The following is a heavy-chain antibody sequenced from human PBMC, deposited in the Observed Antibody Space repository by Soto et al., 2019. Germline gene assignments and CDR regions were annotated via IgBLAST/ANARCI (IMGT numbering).Heavy chain of an antibody. CDR2: IYPGDSDT. Sequence: GESLKISCNGSGYSFTSYWIGWVRQMPGKGLEWMGIIYPGDSDTRYSPSFQGQVTISADKSISTAYLQWSSLKASDTAMYYCARTAYYYGSGSYSPGRYYYGMDVWGQGTTVTVSS. CDR3: ARTAYYYGSGSYSPGRYYYGMDV. V-gene: IGHV5-51*01. D-gene: IGHD3-10*01. J-gene: IGHJ6*02. CDR1: GYSFTSYW.